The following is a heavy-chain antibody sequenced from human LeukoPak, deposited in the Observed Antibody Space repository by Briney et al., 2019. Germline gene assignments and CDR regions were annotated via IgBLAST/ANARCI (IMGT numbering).Heavy chain of an antibody. CDR1: GGSFSGYY. D-gene: IGHD6-19*01. CDR2: INHSGST. Sequence: SETLSLTCAVYGGSFSGYYWSWIRQPPGKGLEWIGEINHSGSTNYNPSLKSRVTISVDTSKNQFSLKLSSVTAADTAVYYCARGHDGSGWYLGPGLDVWGKGTTVTVSS. V-gene: IGHV4-34*01. J-gene: IGHJ6*04. CDR3: ARGHDGSGWYLGPGLDV.